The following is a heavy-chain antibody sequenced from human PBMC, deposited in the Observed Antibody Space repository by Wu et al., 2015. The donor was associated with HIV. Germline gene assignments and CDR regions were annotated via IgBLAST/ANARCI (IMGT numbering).Heavy chain of an antibody. CDR1: GYSFTPYY. V-gene: IGHV1-2*02. J-gene: IGHJ4*02. CDR2: INPNSGDT. D-gene: IGHD3-22*01. CDR3: ARDEGYESSAYLIADY. Sequence: QVQLVQSGAEVKKPGASVKVSCRTSGYSFTPYYIHWVRQAPGQGLEWMGWINPNSGDTDYAQNFQGRLTMSRDMSVRSAYMELTRLRSDDTAVYYCARDEGYESSAYLIADYWGQGTLVSVSS.